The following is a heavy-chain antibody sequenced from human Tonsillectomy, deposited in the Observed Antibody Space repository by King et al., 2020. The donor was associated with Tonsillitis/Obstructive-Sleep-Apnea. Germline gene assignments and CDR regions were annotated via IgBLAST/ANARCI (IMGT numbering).Heavy chain of an antibody. J-gene: IGHJ6*03. D-gene: IGHD3-22*01. CDR3: AKVDYYDSALGLSYMDV. Sequence: VQLVESGGGVVQPGGSLRLSCAASGVTFDDYAMHWVRQAPGKGLEWVSLISGDGGSTYYADSVKGRFTISRDNRKNSLYLQMNSLRTEDTALYYCAKVDYYDSALGLSYMDVWGRGTTVTVSS. V-gene: IGHV3-43*02. CDR1: GVTFDDYA. CDR2: ISGDGGST.